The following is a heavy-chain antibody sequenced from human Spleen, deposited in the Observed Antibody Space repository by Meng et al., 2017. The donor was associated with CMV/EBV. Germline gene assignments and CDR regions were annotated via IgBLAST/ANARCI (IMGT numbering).Heavy chain of an antibody. V-gene: IGHV3-21*01. CDR1: GFIFSSYT. D-gene: IGHD4-11*01. CDR2: ITSSGGYT. Sequence: GESLKISCAASGFIFSSYTMSWVRQAPGKGLEWVSSITSSGGYTYYADSVKGRFTISRDNAKNSLYLQMNSLSAEDTAVYFCARDRGNYETYYYYAMDVWGPGTTVTVSS. CDR3: ARDRGNYETYYYYAMDV. J-gene: IGHJ6*02.